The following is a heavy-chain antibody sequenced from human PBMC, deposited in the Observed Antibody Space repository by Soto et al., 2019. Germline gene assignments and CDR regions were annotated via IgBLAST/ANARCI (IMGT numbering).Heavy chain of an antibody. J-gene: IGHJ4*02. V-gene: IGHV3-23*01. CDR1: GFTFSSHA. CDR3: AKEIFAAADAATSAFDL. D-gene: IGHD2-15*01. Sequence: GGSLRLSCVASGFTFSSHAMGWLRQAPGTEPEWVAFVDGSGADTSYADSVKGRFTISRDNSEDTLYLHMNSLRAEDTGRYFCAKEIFAAADAATSAFDLWGQGTLVPVSS. CDR2: VDGSGADT.